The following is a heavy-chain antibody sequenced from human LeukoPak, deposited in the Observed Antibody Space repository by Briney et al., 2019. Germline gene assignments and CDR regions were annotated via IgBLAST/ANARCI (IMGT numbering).Heavy chain of an antibody. V-gene: IGHV1-8*01. CDR1: GYTFTSYD. Sequence: GASVKVSCKASGYTFTSYDINWVRQATGQGLEWMGWMNPNSGNTGYAQKFQGRVTMTRNTSISTAYMELSSLRSEDTAVYYCARLADSYYGSGSYYDGGGWFDPWGQGTLVTVSS. D-gene: IGHD3-10*01. CDR3: ARLADSYYGSGSYYDGGGWFDP. CDR2: MNPNSGNT. J-gene: IGHJ5*02.